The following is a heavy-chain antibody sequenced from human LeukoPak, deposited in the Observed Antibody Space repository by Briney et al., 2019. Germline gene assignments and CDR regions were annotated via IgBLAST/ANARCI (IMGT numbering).Heavy chain of an antibody. CDR1: GGSISSSNHY. CDR2: MLHSGST. V-gene: IGHV4-39*01. J-gene: IGHJ4*02. Sequence: SETLSLTCTVSGGSISSSNHYWGWVRQPPGKGLEWIGSMLHSGSTYYVPSLRSRVTISVATSSNHFSLKLSSVTAADTAVYYCARHVVQSGDPAYFDYWGQGTLVTVSS. D-gene: IGHD2-21*01. CDR3: ARHVVQSGDPAYFDY.